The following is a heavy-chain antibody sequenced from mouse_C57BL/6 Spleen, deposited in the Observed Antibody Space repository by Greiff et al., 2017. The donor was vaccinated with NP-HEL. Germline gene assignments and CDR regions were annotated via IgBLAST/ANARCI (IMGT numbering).Heavy chain of an antibody. Sequence: VKLMESGAELVKPGASVKLSCKASGYTFTSYWMHWVKQRPGQGLEWIGMIHPNSGSTNYNEKFKSKATLTVDKSSSTAYMQLSSLTSEDSAVYYCARVTTVVATDYWGQGTTLTVSS. CDR3: ARVTTVVATDY. D-gene: IGHD1-1*01. CDR1: GYTFTSYW. V-gene: IGHV1-64*01. CDR2: IHPNSGST. J-gene: IGHJ2*01.